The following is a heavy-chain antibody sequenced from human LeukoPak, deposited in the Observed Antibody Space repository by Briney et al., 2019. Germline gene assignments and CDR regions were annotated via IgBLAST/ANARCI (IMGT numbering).Heavy chain of an antibody. CDR2: ISAYNGNT. D-gene: IGHD3-22*01. J-gene: IGHJ4*02. CDR3: ARENYYDSSGYYYLPPYYFDY. Sequence: ASVKVSCKASGYTFTSYGISWVRQAPGQGLEWMGWISAYNGNTNYAQKLQGRVTMTTDTSTSTAYMELRSLRSDDTAVYYCARENYYDSSGYYYLPPYYFDYWGQGTLVTVSS. CDR1: GYTFTSYG. V-gene: IGHV1-18*01.